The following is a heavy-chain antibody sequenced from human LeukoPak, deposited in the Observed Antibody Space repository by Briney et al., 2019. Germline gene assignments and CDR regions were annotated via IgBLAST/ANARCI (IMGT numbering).Heavy chain of an antibody. CDR2: ISYDGSNK. CDR3: ARVGWELLRGAGCFDY. V-gene: IGHV3-30*04. J-gene: IGHJ4*02. CDR1: GFTFSSYA. Sequence: GGSLRLSCAASGFTFSSYAMHWVRQAPGKGLEWVAVISYDGSNKYYADSVKGRFTISRDNSKNTLYLQMNSLRAEDTAVYYCARVGWELLRGAGCFDYWGQGTLVTVSS. D-gene: IGHD1-26*01.